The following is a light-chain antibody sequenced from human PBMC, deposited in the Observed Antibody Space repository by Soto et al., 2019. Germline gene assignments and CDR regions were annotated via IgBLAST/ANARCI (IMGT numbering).Light chain of an antibody. CDR3: QRYGTSLPLT. V-gene: IGKV3-20*01. CDR1: QSVSSNY. J-gene: IGKJ4*02. CDR2: GAS. Sequence: ENVLTQSPGTLSLSPGDRATLSCRASQSVSSNYLAWYQQKPGQAPRLLIYGASSRATGIPDRFSGSGSGTDFTLTISRLEPEDFAVYYCQRYGTSLPLTFGGGTKVEIK.